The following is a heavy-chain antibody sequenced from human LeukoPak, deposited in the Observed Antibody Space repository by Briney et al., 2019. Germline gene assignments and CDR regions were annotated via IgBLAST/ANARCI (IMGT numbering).Heavy chain of an antibody. D-gene: IGHD4-17*01. J-gene: IGHJ4*02. V-gene: IGHV3-74*01. Sequence: LPGGSLRLSCAVSGFTFSNYWMHWVRQSPGKGLVWVSRINMDGSITTYADSVKGRFTLSRDNAKNTLYLQMNSLRAEDTAVYYCSRARGDYRYFDYWGQGTLVTVSS. CDR1: GFTFSNYW. CDR2: INMDGSIT. CDR3: SRARGDYRYFDY.